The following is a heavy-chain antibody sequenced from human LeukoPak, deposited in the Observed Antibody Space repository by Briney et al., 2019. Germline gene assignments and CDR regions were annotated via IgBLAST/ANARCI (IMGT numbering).Heavy chain of an antibody. CDR2: MNPNSGNT. D-gene: IGHD6-13*01. CDR1: GYTFTSYD. J-gene: IGHJ6*03. CDR3: ARAGVSSWYYYYYMDV. V-gene: IGHV1-8*01. Sequence: ASVKVSCKASGYTFTSYDINWVRQATGQGLEWMGWMNPNSGNTGYAQKFQGRVTMTRNTSISTAYMKLSSLRSEDTAVYYCARAGVSSWYYYYYMDVWGKGTTVTVSS.